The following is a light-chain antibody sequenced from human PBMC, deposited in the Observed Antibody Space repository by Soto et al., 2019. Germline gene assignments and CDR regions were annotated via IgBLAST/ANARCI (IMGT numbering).Light chain of an antibody. CDR1: QRVASIH. Sequence: EIVLTQSPGTLSLSPGESATLSCRASQRVASIHIAWYRQKPGQAPWLLIYGASNMATVIPDRFSGSGSGTDFTLTISRLEAEDSAVYSCQHYGSSPPYTFCQGPKMKSK. CDR2: GAS. V-gene: IGKV3-20*01. CDR3: QHYGSSPPYT. J-gene: IGKJ2*01.